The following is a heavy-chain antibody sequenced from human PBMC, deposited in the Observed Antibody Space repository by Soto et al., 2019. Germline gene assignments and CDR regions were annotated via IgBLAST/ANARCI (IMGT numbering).Heavy chain of an antibody. D-gene: IGHD6-19*01. CDR1: GYTLTELS. CDR2: FDPEDGET. Sequence: ASVKVSCKVSGYTLTELSMHWVRQAPGKGLEWMGGFDPEDGETIYAQKFQGRVTMTEDTSTDTAYMELSSLRSEDTAVYYCASGLGALAGLDNYYYYGMDVWGQGTTVTVSS. V-gene: IGHV1-24*01. J-gene: IGHJ6*02. CDR3: ASGLGALAGLDNYYYYGMDV.